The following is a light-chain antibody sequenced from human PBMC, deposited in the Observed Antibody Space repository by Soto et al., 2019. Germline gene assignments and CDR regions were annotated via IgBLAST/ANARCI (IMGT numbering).Light chain of an antibody. CDR3: AAWDVSLRGQV. CDR2: RNN. Sequence: QSVLTQPPSASGTPGQRVTISCSGSSSNIGSNYVYWYQQLPGTAPKLLIYRNNQQPSGVPDRFSGSKSGTSASLAITGLPSEDEGDYYCAAWDVSLRGQVFGGGTKVTVL. J-gene: IGLJ3*02. V-gene: IGLV1-47*01. CDR1: SSNIGSNY.